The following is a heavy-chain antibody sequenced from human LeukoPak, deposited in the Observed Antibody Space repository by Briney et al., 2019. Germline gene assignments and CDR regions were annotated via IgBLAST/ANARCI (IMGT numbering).Heavy chain of an antibody. CDR2: IIPIFCTA. J-gene: IGHJ4*02. CDR1: GGTFCSYA. V-gene: IGHV1-69*05. D-gene: IGHD5-18*01. Sequence: SVKVSCKASGGTFCSYAISWVRHAPGQGLERMGEIIPIFCTANYAQQFQGRVTITTDESTSTAYMELSSLRSEDTAVYYCASDPQDRHGYSYGPYFDYWGQGTLSPSPQ. CDR3: ASDPQDRHGYSYGPYFDY.